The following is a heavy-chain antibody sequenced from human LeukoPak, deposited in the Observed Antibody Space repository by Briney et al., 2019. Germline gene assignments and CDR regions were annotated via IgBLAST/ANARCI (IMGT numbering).Heavy chain of an antibody. Sequence: SETLSLTCTVSGGSISSGDYYWSWIRQPPGKGLEWIGYIYYSGSTYYNPSLRSRVTISVDTSKNQFSLKLSSVTAADTAVYYCARTFSGTDAFDIWGQGTMVTVSS. J-gene: IGHJ3*02. V-gene: IGHV4-30-4*08. CDR1: GGSISSGDYY. CDR2: IYYSGST. D-gene: IGHD3-10*01. CDR3: ARTFSGTDAFDI.